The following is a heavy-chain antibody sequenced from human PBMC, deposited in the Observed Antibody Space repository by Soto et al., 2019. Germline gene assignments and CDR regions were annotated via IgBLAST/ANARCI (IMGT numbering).Heavy chain of an antibody. Sequence: GGSLRLSCAASGFTFSSYGMHWVRQAPGKGLEWVAVISYDGSNKYYADSVKGRFTISRDNSKNTLYLQMNSLRAEDTAVYYCAKSVSSSGWYYYFDYWGQGTLVTVSS. CDR3: AKSVSSSGWYYYFDY. CDR2: ISYDGSNK. V-gene: IGHV3-30*18. CDR1: GFTFSSYG. J-gene: IGHJ4*02. D-gene: IGHD6-19*01.